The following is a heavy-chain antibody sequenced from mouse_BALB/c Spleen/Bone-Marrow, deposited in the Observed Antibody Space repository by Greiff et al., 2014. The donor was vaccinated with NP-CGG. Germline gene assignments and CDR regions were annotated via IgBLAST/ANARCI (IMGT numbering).Heavy chain of an antibody. V-gene: IGHV5-17*02. CDR2: ISSGSSTI. J-gene: IGHJ4*01. CDR3: TRSGTLGAMDY. CDR1: GFTFSSFG. Sequence: EVMLVESGGGLVQPGGSRKLSCAASGFTFSSFGMHWVRQAPEKGLEWVAYISSGSSTIYYADTMKGRFTISRDNPKNTLFLQMTSLRSEDTAMYYCTRSGTLGAMDYWGQGTSATVSS. D-gene: IGHD3-3*01.